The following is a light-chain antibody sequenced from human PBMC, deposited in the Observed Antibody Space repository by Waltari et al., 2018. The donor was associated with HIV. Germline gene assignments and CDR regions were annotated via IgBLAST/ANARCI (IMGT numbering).Light chain of an antibody. CDR2: DVT. CDR1: NSNFGGF. V-gene: IGLV2-14*03. J-gene: IGLJ1*01. Sequence: QSALTQPASVSGSPGQSITIPSTGTNSNFGGFISWYQQSSGKPPKLIIYDVTHRPSGVSNRFSGSQSVNTASLTITGLQAEDEADYFCSSYTPTNTVFGSGTKVSVL. CDR3: SSYTPTNTV.